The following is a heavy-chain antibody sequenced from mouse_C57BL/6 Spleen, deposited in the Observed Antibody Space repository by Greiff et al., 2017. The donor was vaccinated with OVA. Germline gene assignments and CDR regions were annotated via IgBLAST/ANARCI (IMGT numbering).Heavy chain of an antibody. CDR3: AKERDGAWAMDY. D-gene: IGHD2-3*01. CDR2: ISDGGSYT. V-gene: IGHV5-4*01. Sequence: EVKLMESGGGLVKPGGSLKLSCAASGFTFSSYAMSWVRQTPEKRLEWVATISDGGSYTYYPDNVKGRFTISRDNAKNNLYLQMSHLKSEDTAMYYCAKERDGAWAMDYWGQGTSVTVSS. CDR1: GFTFSSYA. J-gene: IGHJ4*01.